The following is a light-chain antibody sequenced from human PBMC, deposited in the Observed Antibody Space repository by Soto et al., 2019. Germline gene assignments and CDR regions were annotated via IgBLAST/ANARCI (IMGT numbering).Light chain of an antibody. Sequence: QSALTQPAAVSGSPGQSITISCTGTSSDIGDYNYVSWYQSHPGKAPRLMIYEVNNRPSGVSDRFSGSKSGNTASLTISGLQAEDEADYYCSLYTRSSTPNWVFGGGTKLTVL. J-gene: IGLJ3*02. CDR2: EVN. CDR1: SSDIGDYNY. CDR3: SLYTRSSTPNWV. V-gene: IGLV2-14*01.